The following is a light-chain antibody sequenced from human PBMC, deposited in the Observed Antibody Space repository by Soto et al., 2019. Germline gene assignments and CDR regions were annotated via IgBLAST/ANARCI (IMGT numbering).Light chain of an antibody. CDR3: ISYGGSINYG. V-gene: IGLV2-8*01. CDR2: EVS. Sequence: QSARTQPPSASGSLGQSVTISCTGTSSDVGGYNYVSWYQQHPGKAPKLMIYEVSKRPSGVPDRFSGSKSGDTASLTVSGLQAEDEGDYYCISYGGSINYGFCSGTEVTVL. CDR1: SSDVGGYNY. J-gene: IGLJ1*01.